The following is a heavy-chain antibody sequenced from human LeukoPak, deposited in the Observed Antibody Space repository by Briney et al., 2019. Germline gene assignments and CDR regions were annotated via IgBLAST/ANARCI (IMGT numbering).Heavy chain of an antibody. J-gene: IGHJ3*01. V-gene: IGHV5-51*01. Sequence: FKGSGYSFTSSWIGWVRQMPGKGLEWMGIIYPGDSDTDSDTRYSPSFQGQATISADKSISTAYLQWSSLKASDTAIYYCATRIGDSSGPDAFDVWGQGTMVTVSS. CDR3: ATRIGDSSGPDAFDV. CDR1: GYSFTSSW. CDR2: IYPGDSDTDSDT. D-gene: IGHD3-22*01.